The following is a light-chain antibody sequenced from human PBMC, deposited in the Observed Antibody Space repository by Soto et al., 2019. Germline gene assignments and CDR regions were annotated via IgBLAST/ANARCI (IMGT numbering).Light chain of an antibody. CDR2: DNS. J-gene: IGLJ2*01. CDR1: SSNVGKNY. CDR3: GTWDSSLSGVV. Sequence: QSVLTQPPSVSAAPGQQISIPCSGSSSNVGKNYVSWYQQLPGTAPKLLIYDNSQRPSGIPDRFSGSKSGTSATLGITGLQDGDEADYYCGTWDSSLSGVVLGGGTKLTVL. V-gene: IGLV1-51*01.